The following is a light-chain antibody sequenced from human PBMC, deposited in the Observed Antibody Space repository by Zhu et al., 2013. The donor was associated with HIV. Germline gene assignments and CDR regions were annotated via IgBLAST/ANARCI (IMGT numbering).Light chain of an antibody. CDR3: NSHRSGTTLVL. CDR2: EGH. Sequence: NFMLTQPHSVSESPGKTVTISCTRTSGSIASNYVQWYQQRPGSAPTTVIYEGHQRPSGVPDRFSGSIDSSSNSASLTISGLQDDDEAEYYCNSHRSGTTLVLFGGGTKVTVL. J-gene: IGLJ2*01. V-gene: IGLV6-57*03. CDR1: SGSIASNY.